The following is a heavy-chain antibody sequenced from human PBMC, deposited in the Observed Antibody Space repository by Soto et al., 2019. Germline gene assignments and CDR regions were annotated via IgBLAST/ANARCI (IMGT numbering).Heavy chain of an antibody. D-gene: IGHD7-27*01. V-gene: IGHV4-31*03. Sequence: SETLSLTCTVSGGSISSGGYYWSWIRQHPGKGLEWIGYIYYSGSTYYNPSLKSRVTMSVDTSRNQFSLKLTTVTAADTAVYYCTRANWYSEYWGQGPLVTVSS. CDR1: GGSISSGGYY. J-gene: IGHJ4*02. CDR2: IYYSGST. CDR3: TRANWYSEY.